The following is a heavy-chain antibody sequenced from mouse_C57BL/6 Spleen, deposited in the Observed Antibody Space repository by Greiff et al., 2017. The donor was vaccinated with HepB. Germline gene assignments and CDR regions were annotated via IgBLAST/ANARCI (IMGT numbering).Heavy chain of an antibody. V-gene: IGHV1-31*01. CDR3: ARGDYDGEAWFAY. D-gene: IGHD2-4*01. J-gene: IGHJ3*01. CDR1: GYSFTGYY. CDR2: IYPYNGVS. Sequence: EVNVVESGPELVKPGASVKISCKASGYSFTGYYMHWVKQSHGNILDWIGYIYPYNGVSSYNQKFKGKATLTVDKSSSTAYMELRSLTSEDSAVYYCARGDYDGEAWFAYWGQGTLVTVSA.